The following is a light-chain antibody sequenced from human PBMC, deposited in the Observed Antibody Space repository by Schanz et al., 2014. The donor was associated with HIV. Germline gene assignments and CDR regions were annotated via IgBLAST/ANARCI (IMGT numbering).Light chain of an antibody. CDR1: SSDVGGYYY. Sequence: QSALTQPPSASGSPGQSVNISCTGTSSDVGGYYYVSWYQQHPGKAPKLMIYEVSKRPSGVPDRFSGSKSGNTAYLTVSGLQAEDEADYYCSSYTSSNTYVFGAGTKLTVL. CDR3: SSYTSSNTYV. CDR2: EVS. V-gene: IGLV2-8*01. J-gene: IGLJ1*01.